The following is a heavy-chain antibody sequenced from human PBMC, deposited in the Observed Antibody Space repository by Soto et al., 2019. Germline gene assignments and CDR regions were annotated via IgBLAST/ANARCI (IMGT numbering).Heavy chain of an antibody. V-gene: IGHV4-61*01. CDR3: ARSIDA. J-gene: IGHJ5*02. CDR1: SGSVSSGSYF. CDR2: IWYTGST. Sequence: SEALSLTCTVSSGSVSSGSYFWSWIRQPPGKGLEWIGYIWYTGSTSYNPSLKSRVTISVDTSKNQFSLKLSSVTAADTAVYYCARSIDAWGEGTLVTVSS.